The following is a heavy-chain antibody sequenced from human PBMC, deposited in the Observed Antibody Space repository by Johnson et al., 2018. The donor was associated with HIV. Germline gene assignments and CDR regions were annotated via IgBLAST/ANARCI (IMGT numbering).Heavy chain of an antibody. D-gene: IGHD3-10*01. Sequence: MQLVESGGGVTQPGGSLRLSCAAFGFTFSYYGMHWVRQVPGKGLEWVAFIRYDGDNEYYGDSVKGPFTISRDNAKNSLYLQMNSLRAEDTAVYYCARPIARGASDIWGQGTMVTVSS. J-gene: IGHJ3*02. V-gene: IGHV3-30*02. CDR3: ARPIARGASDI. CDR2: IRYDGDNE. CDR1: GFTFSYYG.